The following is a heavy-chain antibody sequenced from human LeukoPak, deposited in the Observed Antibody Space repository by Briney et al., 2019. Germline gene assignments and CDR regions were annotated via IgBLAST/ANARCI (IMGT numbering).Heavy chain of an antibody. Sequence: SETLSLTCTVSGGSISSYYWGWIRQPPGKGLEWIGSIYYSGSTYYNPSLKSRVTISVDTSKNQFSLKLSSVTAADTAVYYCASLSIDYYDSSTDYWGQGTLVTVSS. J-gene: IGHJ4*02. CDR2: IYYSGST. D-gene: IGHD3-22*01. CDR1: GGSISSYY. CDR3: ASLSIDYYDSSTDY. V-gene: IGHV4-39*01.